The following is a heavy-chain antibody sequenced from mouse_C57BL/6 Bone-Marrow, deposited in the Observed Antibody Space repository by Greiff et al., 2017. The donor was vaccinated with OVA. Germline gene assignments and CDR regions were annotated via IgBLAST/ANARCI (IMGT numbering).Heavy chain of an antibody. Sequence: EVQGVESGGGLVQPGGSMKLSCVASGFTFSNYWMNWVRQSPEKGLEWVAQIRLKSDNYATHYAESVKGRFTISRDDSKSSVYLQMNNLRAEDTGIYYCTLYYYGFDYWGQGTTLTVSS. CDR3: TLYYYGFDY. J-gene: IGHJ2*01. CDR1: GFTFSNYW. D-gene: IGHD1-1*01. V-gene: IGHV6-3*01. CDR2: IRLKSDNYAT.